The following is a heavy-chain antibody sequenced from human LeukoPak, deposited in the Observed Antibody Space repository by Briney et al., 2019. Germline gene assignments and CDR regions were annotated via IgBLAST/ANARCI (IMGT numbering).Heavy chain of an antibody. CDR1: GGSINSYY. J-gene: IGHJ4*02. CDR3: ARFQNGYSYGLYYFDT. Sequence: PSETLSLTCTVSGGSINSYYWSRIRQSPQKALEWTAYIDYSGSSNYSPSLKSRVTISIDTSKNQFSLRLTSVTAADTAVYYCARFQNGYSYGLYYFDTWGQGTLVTVSS. V-gene: IGHV4-59*01. D-gene: IGHD5-18*01. CDR2: IDYSGSS.